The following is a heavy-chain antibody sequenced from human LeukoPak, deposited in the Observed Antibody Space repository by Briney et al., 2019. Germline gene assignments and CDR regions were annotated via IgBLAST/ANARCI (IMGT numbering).Heavy chain of an antibody. CDR2: IYSGGST. D-gene: IGHD6-13*01. J-gene: IGHJ6*02. CDR3: ARGQPPSYYDMDV. CDR1: GFTVSSNY. V-gene: IGHV3-53*01. Sequence: PGGSLRLSCAASGFTVSSNYMSWVRQAPGKGLEWVSVIYSGGSTYYADSVKGRFTISRDNSKNTLYLQMSSLRAEDTALYYCARGQPPSYYDMDVWGQGTTVTVSS.